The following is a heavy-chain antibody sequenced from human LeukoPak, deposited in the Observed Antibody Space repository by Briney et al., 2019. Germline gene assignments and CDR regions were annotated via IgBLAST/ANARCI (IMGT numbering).Heavy chain of an antibody. CDR3: ARLKFYDSTGYSPGHYMDV. V-gene: IGHV4-4*07. Sequence: PSETLSLTCTVSGSPIFSYYWSWIRQTAGKGLEWIGRLYPGVGTDYNPSLKSRVTMSVDTSKKQFALKLSAVTAADTAVYYCARLKFYDSTGYSPGHYMDVWGKGTTVTVSS. CDR1: GSPIFSYY. J-gene: IGHJ6*03. D-gene: IGHD3-22*01. CDR2: LYPGVGT.